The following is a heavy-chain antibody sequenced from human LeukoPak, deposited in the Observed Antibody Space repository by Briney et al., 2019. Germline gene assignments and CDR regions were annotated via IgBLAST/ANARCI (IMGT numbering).Heavy chain of an antibody. Sequence: GGSQRLSCAASGFTFNNYWMSWLRQAPGRGLEWVANIDEHGSGKWFVDSVKGRFTISRDNAKNSLYLQMNSLRAEDTAVYYCAELGITMIGGVWGKGTTVTISS. CDR2: IDEHGSGK. J-gene: IGHJ6*04. D-gene: IGHD3-10*02. V-gene: IGHV3-7*01. CDR3: AELGITMIGGV. CDR1: GFTFNNYW.